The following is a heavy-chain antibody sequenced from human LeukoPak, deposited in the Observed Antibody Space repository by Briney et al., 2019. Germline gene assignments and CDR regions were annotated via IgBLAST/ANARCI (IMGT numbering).Heavy chain of an antibody. CDR2: INWSGGST. Sequence: AGGSLRLSCTASGFAFDEHGMSWVRQVPGKWLEWVSGINWSGGSTGYADPLRGRFTISRDNAKNSLYLQMDSLRAEDTALYYCARAPITSPFFFDYWGQGTLVTVSS. CDR1: GFAFDEHG. D-gene: IGHD2-2*01. V-gene: IGHV3-20*04. CDR3: ARAPITSPFFFDY. J-gene: IGHJ4*02.